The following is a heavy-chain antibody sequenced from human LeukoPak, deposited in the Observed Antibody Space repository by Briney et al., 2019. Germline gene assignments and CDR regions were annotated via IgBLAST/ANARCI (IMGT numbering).Heavy chain of an antibody. CDR1: GYTLTELS. CDR3: ATGTYDFWSGTSLSNYYYYGMDV. V-gene: IGHV1-24*01. D-gene: IGHD3-3*01. CDR2: FDPEDGET. Sequence: ASVKVSCKVSGYTLTELSMRWVRQAPGKGLEWMGGFDPEDGETIYAQRFQGRVTMTEDTSTDTAYMELSSLRSEDTAVYYCATGTYDFWSGTSLSNYYYYGMDVWGQGTTVTVSS. J-gene: IGHJ6*02.